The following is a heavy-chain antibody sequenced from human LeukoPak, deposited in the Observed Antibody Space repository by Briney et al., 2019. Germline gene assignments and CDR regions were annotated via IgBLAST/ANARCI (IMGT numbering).Heavy chain of an antibody. CDR2: MSPSTGNT. Sequence: ASVKVSCKASGYTFTSYDINWVRQAPGQGFEWMGWMSPSTGNTGYAQKFQGRVTMTRYTSVSTAYMELSSLRSEDTAVYYCVGGAPNRGFDFWGQGTLVTVSS. CDR3: VGGAPNRGFDF. CDR1: GYTFTSYD. J-gene: IGHJ4*02. D-gene: IGHD7-27*01. V-gene: IGHV1-8*01.